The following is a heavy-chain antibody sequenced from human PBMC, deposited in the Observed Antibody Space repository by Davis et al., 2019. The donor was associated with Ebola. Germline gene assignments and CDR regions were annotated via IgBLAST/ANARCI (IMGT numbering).Heavy chain of an antibody. CDR3: ARHAGIATPATVDF. CDR1: GYRFRFNW. J-gene: IGHJ4*02. D-gene: IGHD6-13*01. CDR2: IYADDSDT. Sequence: GESLKISCEGSGYRFRFNWLGWVRQVPGKGLEWMGFIYADDSDTRYSPSFQGHVTMSADKSISTAYLQWSSLKASDTAMYYCARHAGIATPATVDFWGQGTLVTLSS. V-gene: IGHV5-51*01.